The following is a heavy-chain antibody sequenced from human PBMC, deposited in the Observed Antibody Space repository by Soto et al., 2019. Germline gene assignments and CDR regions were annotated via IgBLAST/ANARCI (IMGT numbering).Heavy chain of an antibody. D-gene: IGHD3-3*01. CDR2: ISGSGGST. J-gene: IGHJ6*02. Sequence: GGSLRLSCAASGFTFSSYAMSWVRQAPGKGLEWVSAISGSGGSTYYADSVKGRFTISRDNSKNTLYLQMNSLRAEDTAVYYCAKDLRGIITIFGVVTHAYYYGMDVWGQGTTVTVSS. CDR1: GFTFSSYA. CDR3: AKDLRGIITIFGVVTHAYYYGMDV. V-gene: IGHV3-23*01.